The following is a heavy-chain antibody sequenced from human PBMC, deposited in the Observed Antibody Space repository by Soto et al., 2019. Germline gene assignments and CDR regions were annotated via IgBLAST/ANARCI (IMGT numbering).Heavy chain of an antibody. CDR2: IYYRGST. D-gene: IGHD3-10*01. V-gene: IGHV4-59*01. J-gene: IGHJ4*02. CDR1: GGSINSFY. Sequence: SETLSLTCTVSGGSINSFYWSWVRQPPGKSLEWIGYIYYRGSTVYNPSLKSRTTISLDTSKTQFSLKLTSATAADTALYYCARVRYGSGSYLHTFDYWGQGKLVTVSS. CDR3: ARVRYGSGSYLHTFDY.